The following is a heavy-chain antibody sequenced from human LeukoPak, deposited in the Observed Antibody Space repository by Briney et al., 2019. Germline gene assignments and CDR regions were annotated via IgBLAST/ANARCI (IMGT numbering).Heavy chain of an antibody. J-gene: IGHJ4*02. CDR2: IRYDGSNK. V-gene: IGHV3-30*02. CDR3: AKVGGYCSSTSCSHFDY. CDR1: GFTFSSYG. Sequence: GGSLRLSCAASGFTFSSYGMHWVRQAPGKGLEWVAFIRYDGSNKYYADSVKGRFTISRDNSKNTLYLQMNSLRAEDTAVYYCAKVGGYCSSTSCSHFDYWGQGTLVTVSS. D-gene: IGHD2-2*01.